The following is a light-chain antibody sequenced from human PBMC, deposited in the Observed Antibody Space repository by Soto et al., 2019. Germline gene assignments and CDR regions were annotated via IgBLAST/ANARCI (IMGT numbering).Light chain of an antibody. CDR3: LSGHSRP. J-gene: IGKJ4*01. CDR2: GAS. V-gene: IGKV3-20*01. CDR1: QSVSSSY. Sequence: EIVLTQSPGTLSLSPGERATLSCRASQSVSSSYLAWYQQKPGQAPRLLIYGASSRATGIPDRFSGSGSGTDFTLTISSLQPEDFATYFCLSGHSRPFGGGTKVEIK.